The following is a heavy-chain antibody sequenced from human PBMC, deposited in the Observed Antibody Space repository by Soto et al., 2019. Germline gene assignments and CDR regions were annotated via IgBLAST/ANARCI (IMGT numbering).Heavy chain of an antibody. CDR1: GFSLTRGVG. Sequence: QITLKESGPALVKPTQTLTLTCTFSGFSLTRGVGAAWIRQPPGKALEWLALIYWDDDKRYSSSLKSRLTITKDASKNQVVLIMTNMAPVDTATYYCAHKPLTTTGAFDPWGQGTLVTVSS. D-gene: IGHD4-17*01. CDR3: AHKPLTTTGAFDP. J-gene: IGHJ5*02. V-gene: IGHV2-5*02. CDR2: IYWDDDK.